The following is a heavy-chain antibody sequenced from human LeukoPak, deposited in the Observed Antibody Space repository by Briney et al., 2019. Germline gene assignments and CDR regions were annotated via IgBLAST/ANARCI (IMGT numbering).Heavy chain of an antibody. D-gene: IGHD3-16*01. CDR2: ISYDGSNK. J-gene: IGHJ5*02. CDR1: GFTFSSYG. CDR3: AKDAFGYH. V-gene: IGHV3-30*18. Sequence: GGSLRLSCAASGFTFSSYGMHWVRQAPGKGLEWVAVISYDGSNKYYADSVKGRFIISRDNSKNTLYLQMNSLRAEDTAVYYCAKDAFGYHWGQGTLVTVSS.